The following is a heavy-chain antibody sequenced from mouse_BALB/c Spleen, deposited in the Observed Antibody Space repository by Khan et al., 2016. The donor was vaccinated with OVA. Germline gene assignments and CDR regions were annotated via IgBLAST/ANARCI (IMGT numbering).Heavy chain of an antibody. CDR1: GYTFTTYW. Sequence: VQLVESGAELARPGASVKLSCKASGYTFTTYWMQWVKQRPGQGLEWIGIIYPGDGATSYTQNFKDKATLTADKSSSTAYMELSSLASEDSAVYSCASYRYDYFDYWGQGTTLTVSS. J-gene: IGHJ2*01. V-gene: IGHV1-87*01. D-gene: IGHD2-12*01. CDR3: ASYRYDYFDY. CDR2: IYPGDGAT.